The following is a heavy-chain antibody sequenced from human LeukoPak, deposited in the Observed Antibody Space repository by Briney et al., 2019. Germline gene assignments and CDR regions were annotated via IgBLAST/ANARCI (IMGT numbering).Heavy chain of an antibody. D-gene: IGHD3-10*01. CDR1: GFTFSTYW. Sequence: GGSLRLSCAASGFTFSTYWMTWVRQAPGKGLEWVANIKPDGSEKYYADSVKGRFTTSRDNAKNSLYLQMNSLRVEDTAMYYCARITMVRGARKDDYWGQGTLVTVSS. V-gene: IGHV3-7*01. CDR2: IKPDGSEK. J-gene: IGHJ4*02. CDR3: ARITMVRGARKDDY.